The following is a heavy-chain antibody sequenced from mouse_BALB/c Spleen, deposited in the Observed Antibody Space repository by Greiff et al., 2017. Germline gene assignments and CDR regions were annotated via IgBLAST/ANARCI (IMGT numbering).Heavy chain of an antibody. J-gene: IGHJ3*01. CDR1: GFNIKDYY. Sequence: VQLKQSGAELVRPGALVKLSCKASGFNIKDYYMHWVKQRPEQGLEWIGWIDPENGNTIYDPKFQGKASITADTSSNTAYLQLSSLTSEDTAVYYCARSTATGWFAYRGQGTLVTVSA. CDR3: ARSTATGWFAY. CDR2: IDPENGNT. V-gene: IGHV14-1*02. D-gene: IGHD1-2*01.